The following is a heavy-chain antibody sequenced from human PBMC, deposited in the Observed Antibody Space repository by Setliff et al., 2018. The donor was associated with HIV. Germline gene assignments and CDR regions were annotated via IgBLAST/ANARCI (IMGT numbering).Heavy chain of an antibody. J-gene: IGHJ4*02. D-gene: IGHD3-3*01. V-gene: IGHV1-3*03. CDR3: ARGIYDFWTGYADY. Sequence: GASVKVSCKASGYTFTSYAIHWMRQAPGQRLEWMGWINAGNGNTQFSQEFQGRVTITRDTSASTAYMELGSLRSEDMAVYYCARGIYDFWTGYADYWGPGTLVTVSS. CDR1: GYTFTSYA. CDR2: INAGNGNT.